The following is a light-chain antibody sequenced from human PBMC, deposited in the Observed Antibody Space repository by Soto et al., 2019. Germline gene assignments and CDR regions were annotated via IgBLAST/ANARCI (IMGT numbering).Light chain of an antibody. CDR1: QNVNSN. CDR3: QQYNTLNT. V-gene: IGKV3-15*01. Sequence: EIAMTQSPATLSVSPWQRATLSCRASQNVNSNLAWYQQKPGQAPRLVMFNASTRATDIPARFSGSGSGTQFTLTISSLQSEDFATYYCQQYNTLNTFGQGTRLEIK. CDR2: NAS. J-gene: IGKJ2*01.